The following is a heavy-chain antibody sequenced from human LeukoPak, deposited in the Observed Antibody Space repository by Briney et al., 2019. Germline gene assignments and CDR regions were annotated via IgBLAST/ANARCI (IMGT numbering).Heavy chain of an antibody. CDR2: IYYSGST. V-gene: IGHV4-59*08. D-gene: IGHD1-26*01. Sequence: SDPGLVKPSETLSLTCTVSGGSISNYYWSWIRQPPGKGLEWIGYIYYSGSTNYNPSLKSRVTISVDTSKNQFSLKLRSVTAADTAVYYCARYSGSYSGFDYWGQGTLVTVSS. J-gene: IGHJ4*02. CDR1: GGSISNYY. CDR3: ARYSGSYSGFDY.